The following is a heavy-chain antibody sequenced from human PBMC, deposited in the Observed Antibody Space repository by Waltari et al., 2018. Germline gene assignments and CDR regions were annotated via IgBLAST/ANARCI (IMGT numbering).Heavy chain of an antibody. V-gene: IGHV4-39*07. J-gene: IGHJ4*02. CDR1: GGSISSSSYY. CDR2: IYYSGST. D-gene: IGHD4-17*01. CDR3: ASSLEYGDSKGYYFDY. Sequence: QLQLQESGPGLVKPSETLSLTCTVSGGSISSSSYYWGWIRQPPGKGLEWIGSIYYSGSTYYNPSLKSRVTISVDTSKNQCSLKLSSVTAADTAVYYGASSLEYGDSKGYYFDYWGQGTLVTVSS.